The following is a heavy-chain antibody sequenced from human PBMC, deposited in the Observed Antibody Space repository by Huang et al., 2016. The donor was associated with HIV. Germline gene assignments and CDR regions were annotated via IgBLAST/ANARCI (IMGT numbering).Heavy chain of an antibody. Sequence: QVQLVESGGGVVQPGGSLRLSWAAAGFTFRSYGMYWVRQAPGKGIEWVAFIRDDGSNKYYADSVMGRFTIPRDNSKNTLYLQMNSLRAEDTAVYYCAKGSMANAFDIWGQGTMVTVSS. V-gene: IGHV3-30*02. J-gene: IGHJ3*02. CDR2: IRDDGSNK. D-gene: IGHD3-10*01. CDR3: AKGSMANAFDI. CDR1: GFTFRSYG.